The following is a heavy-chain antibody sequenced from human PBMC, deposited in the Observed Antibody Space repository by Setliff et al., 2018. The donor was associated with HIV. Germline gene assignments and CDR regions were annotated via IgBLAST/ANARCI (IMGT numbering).Heavy chain of an antibody. Sequence: GESLKISCRGFGYSFTTYWIGWVRQVPGKGLEWMGIIHPGDSDTTYSPSFQGQVTISVDKSINTAYLQWSSLKASDTAMYYCARRGISGWQSHGFDIWGQGTMVTGS. V-gene: IGHV5-51*01. CDR3: ARRGISGWQSHGFDI. D-gene: IGHD6-19*01. CDR2: IHPGDSDT. CDR1: GYSFTTYW. J-gene: IGHJ3*02.